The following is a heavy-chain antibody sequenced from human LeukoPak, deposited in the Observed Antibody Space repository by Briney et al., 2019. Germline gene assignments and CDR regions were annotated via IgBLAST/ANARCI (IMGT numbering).Heavy chain of an antibody. D-gene: IGHD3-16*01. J-gene: IGHJ4*02. CDR2: ISGSGGST. CDR1: GFTFSSYG. CDR3: AKDSAKKYDGH. V-gene: IGHV3-23*01. Sequence: GGSLRLSCAASGFTFSSYGMSWVRQAPGKGLEWVSAISGSGGSTYYADSVKGRFTISRDNSKNTLYLQMNSLRAEGTAVYYCAKDSAKKYDGHWGQGNLVPGSS.